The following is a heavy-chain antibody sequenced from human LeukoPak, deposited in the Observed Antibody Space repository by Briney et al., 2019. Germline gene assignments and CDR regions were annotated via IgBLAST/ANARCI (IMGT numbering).Heavy chain of an antibody. V-gene: IGHV3-9*01. Sequence: GGSLRLSCAASGFPFDYYGMSWVRQAPGKGLEWVSGINWNSSNIDYADSVKGRFTISRDNAKKSLYLQMNSLREEDTALYYCGKASSGYYSAILDWGQGTLVTVSS. CDR3: GKASSGYYSAILD. J-gene: IGHJ4*02. CDR1: GFPFDYYG. D-gene: IGHD3-22*01. CDR2: INWNSSNI.